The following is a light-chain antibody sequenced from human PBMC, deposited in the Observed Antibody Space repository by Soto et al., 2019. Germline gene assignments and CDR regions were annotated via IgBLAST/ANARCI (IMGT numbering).Light chain of an antibody. CDR2: KVS. CDR1: QSLEDSDGNTY. Sequence: DVVMTQSPLSLPVTLGQPASISCRSSQSLEDSDGNTYLYWLQQRPGQSPRSLIYKVSNRDSGVPDRFSGSGSRTDFTLKISRVEAEDIGVYYCMQGTHWPPYTFGPGTKLEIK. CDR3: MQGTHWPPYT. V-gene: IGKV2-30*01. J-gene: IGKJ2*01.